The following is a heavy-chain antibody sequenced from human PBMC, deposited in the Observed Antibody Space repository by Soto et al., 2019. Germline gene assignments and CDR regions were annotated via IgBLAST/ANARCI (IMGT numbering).Heavy chain of an antibody. CDR2: IFYSGTL. CDR1: SVSITTPNYF. D-gene: IGHD3-9*01. Sequence: SETLSLTCTVSSVSITTPNYFWGWVRQPPGKGLEWIGSIFYSGTLYYNPSLKSRVTISIDTSKNSFSLNLSSVTAADTAVYYCARHDYDILTGYYINWFDPWGQGTLVTAPQ. J-gene: IGHJ5*02. CDR3: ARHDYDILTGYYINWFDP. V-gene: IGHV4-39*01.